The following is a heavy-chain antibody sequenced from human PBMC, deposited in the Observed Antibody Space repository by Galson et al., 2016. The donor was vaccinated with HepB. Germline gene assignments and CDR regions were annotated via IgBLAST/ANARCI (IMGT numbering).Heavy chain of an antibody. Sequence: SLRLSCAASGFTFGTYTMHWIRQAPGEGLQWVSLITGDRANAYYADSVKGQFTISRDNRKNSLYLQMNSLRTEDTALYYCAKDHGGYSGFDYWGQGTLGTVSS. CDR2: ITGDRANA. CDR3: AKDHGGYSGFDY. V-gene: IGHV3-43*01. CDR1: GFTFGTYT. D-gene: IGHD4-23*01. J-gene: IGHJ4*02.